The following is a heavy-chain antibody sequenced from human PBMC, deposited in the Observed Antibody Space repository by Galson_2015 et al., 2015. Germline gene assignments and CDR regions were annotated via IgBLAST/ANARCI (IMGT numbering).Heavy chain of an antibody. V-gene: IGHV3-21*01. J-gene: IGHJ4*02. CDR3: ARAGYYYDSSGYYSYYFDY. Sequence: SLRLSCAASGFTFSSYSMNWVRQAPGKGLEWVSSISSSSSYIYYADSVNGRFTISRDNAKNSLYLQMNSLRAEDTAVYYCARAGYYYDSSGYYSYYFDYWGQGTLVTVSS. CDR2: ISSSSSYI. D-gene: IGHD3-22*01. CDR1: GFTFSSYS.